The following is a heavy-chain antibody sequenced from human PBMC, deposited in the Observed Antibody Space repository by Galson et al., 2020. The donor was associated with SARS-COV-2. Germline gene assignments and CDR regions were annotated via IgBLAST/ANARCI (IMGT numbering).Heavy chain of an antibody. D-gene: IGHD3-3*01. V-gene: IGHV3-49*03. CDR1: GFTFGDYA. CDR2: IRSKAYGGTT. J-gene: IGHJ4*02. CDR3: TRDDFWSGYSDY. Sequence: GESLKISCTASGFTFGDYAMSWFRQAPGKGLEWVGFIRSKAYGGTTEYAASVKGRFTISRDDSKSIAYLQMNSLKTEDTAVYYCTRDDFWSGYSDYRGQGTLVTVSS.